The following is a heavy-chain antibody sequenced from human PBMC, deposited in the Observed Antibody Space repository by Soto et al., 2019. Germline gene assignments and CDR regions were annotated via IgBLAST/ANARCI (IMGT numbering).Heavy chain of an antibody. CDR2: IYYSGST. V-gene: IGHV4-59*01. D-gene: IGHD2-8*01. J-gene: IGHJ4*02. CDR3: ASHCTNGVCYRY. CDR1: GGSISSYY. Sequence: SETLFLTCTVSGGSISSYYWSWIRQPPGKGLEWIGYIYYSGSTNYNPSLKSRVTISVDTSKNQFSLKLSSVTAADTAVYYCASHCTNGVCYRYWGQGTLVTVSS.